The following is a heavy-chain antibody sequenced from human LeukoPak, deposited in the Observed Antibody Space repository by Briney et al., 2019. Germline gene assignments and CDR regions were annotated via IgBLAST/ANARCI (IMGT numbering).Heavy chain of an antibody. CDR3: ARDQVDHYGDYSLDY. CDR2: INPNSGGT. V-gene: IGHV1-2*06. Sequence: GASVKVSCKASGYTFTGYYMHWVRQAPGQGLEWMGRINPNSGGTNYAQKFQGRVTMTRDTSISTAYMELSRLRSDDTAVYYCARDQVDHYGDYSLDYWGQGTLVTVSS. D-gene: IGHD4-17*01. CDR1: GYTFTGYY. J-gene: IGHJ4*02.